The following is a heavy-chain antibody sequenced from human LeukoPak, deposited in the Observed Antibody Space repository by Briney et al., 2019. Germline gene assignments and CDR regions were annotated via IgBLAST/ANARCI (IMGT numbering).Heavy chain of an antibody. CDR3: ARARVGANYDAFDI. Sequence: GGPLRLSCAASGFTFSSYSMNWVRQAPGKGLEWGSSITSSGRYIYYAESVKGRFTISRDNAKNSLYLQMNSLRAEDTAVYYCARARVGANYDAFDIWGQGTMVTVSS. V-gene: IGHV3-21*06. D-gene: IGHD1-26*01. CDR2: ITSSGRYI. J-gene: IGHJ3*02. CDR1: GFTFSSYS.